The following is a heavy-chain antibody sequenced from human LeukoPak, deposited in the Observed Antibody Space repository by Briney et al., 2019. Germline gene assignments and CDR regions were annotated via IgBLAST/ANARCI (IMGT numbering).Heavy chain of an antibody. Sequence: GGSLRLSCAASGFTFSSHSMNWVRQAPGKGLEWVSSISSSSSYIYYADSVKGRFTISRDNAKNSLYLQMNSLRAEDTAVYYCASDYYDISTGYADFDYWGQGTLVTVSS. CDR3: ASDYYDISTGYADFDY. CDR2: ISSSSSYI. V-gene: IGHV3-21*01. CDR1: GFTFSSHS. D-gene: IGHD3-9*01. J-gene: IGHJ4*02.